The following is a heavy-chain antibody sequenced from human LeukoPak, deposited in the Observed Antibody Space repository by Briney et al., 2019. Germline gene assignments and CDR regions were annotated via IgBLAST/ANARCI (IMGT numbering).Heavy chain of an antibody. J-gene: IGHJ4*02. CDR1: GDSINSLDL. V-gene: IGHV4-4*02. CDR2: MYLSGTT. D-gene: IGHD3-22*01. Sequence: SQTLSLTCTVSGDSINSLDLWSWVRQPPGKGLEWIGEMYLSGTTHSNPSVKSRVTISIDKSKNQFFLNLSSVTAADTAVYYCAGLVGRYSSGLYYYYFDYWGQGTLVTVSS. CDR3: AGLVGRYSSGLYYYYFDY.